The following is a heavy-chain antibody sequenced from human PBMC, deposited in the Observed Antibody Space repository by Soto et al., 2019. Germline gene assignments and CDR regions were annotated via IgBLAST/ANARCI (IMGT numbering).Heavy chain of an antibody. D-gene: IGHD2-8*02. CDR3: ARDKITGLFDY. V-gene: IGHV4-34*01. J-gene: IGHJ4*02. CDR1: GGSFSGYY. CDR2: INHSGST. Sequence: QVQLQQWGAGLLKPSETLSLTCAVYGGSFSGYYWTWIRQPPGTGLEWIGEINHSGSTNYNPSLKRRVTISVDTSKNQFSLKLTSVTAADTAVYYWARDKITGLFDYWGQGTRVTVSS.